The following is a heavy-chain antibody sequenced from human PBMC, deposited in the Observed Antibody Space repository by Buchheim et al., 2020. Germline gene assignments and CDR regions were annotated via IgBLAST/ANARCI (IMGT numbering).Heavy chain of an antibody. Sequence: QVQLQESGPGLVKPSETLSLTCTVSGGSVSSGSYYWSWIRQPPGKGLEWIGYIYYSGSTNYNPSLKSRVTISMDKSKNHFSLKVNSVTAADTAVFYCAKTGAQGYLEYWGQG. CDR3: AKTGAQGYLEY. D-gene: IGHD6-13*01. CDR1: GGSVSSGSYY. V-gene: IGHV4-61*03. CDR2: IYYSGST. J-gene: IGHJ4*02.